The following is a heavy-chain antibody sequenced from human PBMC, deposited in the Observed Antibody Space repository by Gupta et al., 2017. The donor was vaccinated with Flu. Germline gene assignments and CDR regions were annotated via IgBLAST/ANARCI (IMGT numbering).Heavy chain of an antibody. CDR1: GFTFRNQD. Sequence: EVQLEESGGGLVQPGGSLRLSCVASGFTFRNQDMHWVHQTSGRGLEWVSSVNWRGDTIDYADSVKGRFTISKDNFKNILYLEMNSLRVEDTAVYYCAKDHVGLWDFDLWGQGTQVTVSS. J-gene: IGHJ4*02. D-gene: IGHD3-16*01. CDR2: VNWRGDTI. CDR3: AKDHVGLWDFDL. V-gene: IGHV3-23*04.